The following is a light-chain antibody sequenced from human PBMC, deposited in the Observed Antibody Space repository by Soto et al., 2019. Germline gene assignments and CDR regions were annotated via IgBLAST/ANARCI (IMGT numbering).Light chain of an antibody. Sequence: QSVLTQPASVSGSPGQSITISCTGTSSDVGAYDYVSWYQQHPGKAPKLMIYDVTNRPSGVSDRFSGSKSGNTASLTISGLHTEDEADYHCSPYTRSSTLVFGGGTKLTVL. CDR1: SSDVGAYDY. J-gene: IGLJ2*01. V-gene: IGLV2-14*01. CDR3: SPYTRSSTLV. CDR2: DVT.